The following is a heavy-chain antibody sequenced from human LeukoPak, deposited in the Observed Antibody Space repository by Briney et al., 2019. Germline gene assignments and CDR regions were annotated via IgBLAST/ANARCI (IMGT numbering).Heavy chain of an antibody. V-gene: IGHV4-34*01. D-gene: IGHD4-23*01. Sequence: SEILSLTCAVYGGSFSGYYWSWIRQPPGKGLEWIGEINHSGSTNYNPSLKSRVTISVDTSKNQFSLKLSSVTAADTAVYYCARAPAYGGKDYWGQGTLVTVSS. CDR2: INHSGST. J-gene: IGHJ4*02. CDR1: GGSFSGYY. CDR3: ARAPAYGGKDY.